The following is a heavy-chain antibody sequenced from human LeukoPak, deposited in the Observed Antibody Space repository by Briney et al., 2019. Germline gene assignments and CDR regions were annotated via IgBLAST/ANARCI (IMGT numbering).Heavy chain of an antibody. D-gene: IGHD4-23*01. CDR1: GFTFSSYG. J-gene: IGHJ4*02. CDR2: ISYDGSNK. V-gene: IGHV3-30*18. Sequence: GRSLRLSCAASGFTFSSYGMHWVRQAPGKGLEWVAVISYDGSNKYYADSVKGRFTISRDNSKNTLYLRMNSLRAEDTAVYYCAKDRWRGSNYFDYWGQGTLVTVSS. CDR3: AKDRWRGSNYFDY.